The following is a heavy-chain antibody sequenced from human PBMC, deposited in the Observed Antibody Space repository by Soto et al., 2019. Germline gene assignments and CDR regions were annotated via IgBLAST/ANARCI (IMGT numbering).Heavy chain of an antibody. V-gene: IGHV3-33*01. CDR1: GFTFRNYA. CDR2: IWYDGSNK. CDR3: ASAYCTSTTCLNWFDP. D-gene: IGHD2-2*01. J-gene: IGHJ5*02. Sequence: RRLSCAASGFTFRNYAMHWVRQAPGKGLEWVAVIWYDGSNKYYGDSVKGRFTIFRDNSKNTLFLHMDSLRAEDTAVYYCASAYCTSTTCLNWFDPWGLGTLVTVSS.